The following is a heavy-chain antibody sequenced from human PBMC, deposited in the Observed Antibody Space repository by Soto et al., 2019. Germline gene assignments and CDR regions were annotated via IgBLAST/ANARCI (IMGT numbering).Heavy chain of an antibody. CDR3: ARGSYYYDSSGYYHY. D-gene: IGHD3-22*01. CDR1: GGSISSTTYY. Sequence: SETLSLTCTVSGGSISSTTYYWVWIRQPPGKGLEWIGSFYYSGSTYYNPSLKSRVTISVDTSENQFSLKLSSVTAADTAVYYCARGSYYYDSSGYYHYWGPGTLVTAS. J-gene: IGHJ4*02. V-gene: IGHV4-39*01. CDR2: FYYSGST.